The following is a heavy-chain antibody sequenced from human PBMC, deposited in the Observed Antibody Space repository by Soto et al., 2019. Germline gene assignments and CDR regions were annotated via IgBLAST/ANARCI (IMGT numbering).Heavy chain of an antibody. J-gene: IGHJ4*01. D-gene: IGHD4-4*01. Sequence: SETLSLTCTVSGGSISSGDYYWGWIRQPPGKGLEGIGYIYYSVSTYYNPSLKSRVTISVDTYKNKFSLKLSSVTAADTAVYYCARAPEDYTFVYSGQGTLVTVSS. CDR2: IYYSVST. CDR3: ARAPEDYTFVY. V-gene: IGHV4-30-4*01. CDR1: GGSISSGDYY.